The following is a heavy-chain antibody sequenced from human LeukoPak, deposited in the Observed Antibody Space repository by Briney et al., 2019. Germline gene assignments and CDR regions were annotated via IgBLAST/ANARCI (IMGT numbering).Heavy chain of an antibody. Sequence: PSETLSLTCAVYGGSFSGYYWSWIRQPPGKGLEWIGEINHSGSTNYNPSLKSRVTISVDTSKNQFSLKLSSVTAADTAVYYCARGIAAAGRRGANYWGQGTLVTVSS. D-gene: IGHD6-13*01. J-gene: IGHJ4*02. CDR1: GGSFSGYY. CDR3: ARGIAAAGRRGANY. V-gene: IGHV4-34*01. CDR2: INHSGST.